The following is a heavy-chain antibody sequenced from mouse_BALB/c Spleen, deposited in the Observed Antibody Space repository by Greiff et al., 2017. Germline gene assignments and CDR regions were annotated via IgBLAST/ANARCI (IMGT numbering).Heavy chain of an antibody. CDR2: INPSTGYT. D-gene: IGHD4-1*01. V-gene: IGHV1-7*01. CDR3: AAGTKDY. CDR1: GYTFTSYW. J-gene: IGHJ2*01. Sequence: QVQLQQSGAELAKPGASVKMSCKASGYTFTSYWMHWVKQRPGQGLEWIGYINPSTGYTEYNQKFKDKATLTADKSSSTAYMERSSLTSEDSAVYYCAAGTKDYWGQGTTLTVSS.